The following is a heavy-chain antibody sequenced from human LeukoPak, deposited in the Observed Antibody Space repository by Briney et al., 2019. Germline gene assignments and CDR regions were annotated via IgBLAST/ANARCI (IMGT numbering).Heavy chain of an antibody. CDR2: ISSSSSYI. CDR3: ASLRIAAAES. J-gene: IGHJ5*02. D-gene: IGHD6-13*01. V-gene: IGHV3-21*01. Sequence: GGSLRLSCAASGFTFSSYSMNWVRQAPGKGLEWVLSISSSSSYIYYADSVKGRFTISRDNAKNSLYLQMNSLRAEDTAVYYCASLRIAAAESWGQGTLVTVSS. CDR1: GFTFSSYS.